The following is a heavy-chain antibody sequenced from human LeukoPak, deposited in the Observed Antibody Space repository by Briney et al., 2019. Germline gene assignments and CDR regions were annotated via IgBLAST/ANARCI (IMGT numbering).Heavy chain of an antibody. CDR3: ARDMGHGTWYGAEYFQH. J-gene: IGHJ1*01. CDR1: GFTFRSYW. D-gene: IGHD6-13*01. Sequence: GGSLRLSCAASGFTFRSYWMSWVRQAPGRGLEWVANIKQDGSEKYYVDSVKGRFTISRDNAKISLYLQMNSLRAEDTAVYYCARDMGHGTWYGAEYFQHLGRGAHVTVSS. V-gene: IGHV3-7*04. CDR2: IKQDGSEK.